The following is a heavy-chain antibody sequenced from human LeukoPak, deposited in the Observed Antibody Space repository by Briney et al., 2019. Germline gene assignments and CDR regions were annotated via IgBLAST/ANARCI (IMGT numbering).Heavy chain of an antibody. J-gene: IGHJ4*02. CDR2: ISGSGDST. Sequence: PAGSLRLSCAASGFTFSSYAMTWVRQAPGKGLEWGSGISGSGDSTYYADSVKVRFAISRDNSKNTLYLQMNSLRAEDTAVYYCAKDSKRSGWYRGDFFDYWGQGTLVTVSS. CDR3: AKDSKRSGWYRGDFFDY. V-gene: IGHV3-23*01. D-gene: IGHD6-19*01. CDR1: GFTFSSYA.